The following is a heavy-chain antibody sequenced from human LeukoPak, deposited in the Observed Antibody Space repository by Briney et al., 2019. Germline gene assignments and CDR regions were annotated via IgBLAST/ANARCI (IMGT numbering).Heavy chain of an antibody. CDR1: GGTFSSYA. V-gene: IGHV1-69*01. D-gene: IGHD3-3*01. CDR2: IIPIFGTA. CDR3: AREYYDFWSGYLYLGSFDP. J-gene: IGHJ5*02. Sequence: SVKVSCRASGGTFSSYAISWVRQAPGQGLEWMGGIIPIFGTANYAQKFQGRVTITADESTSTAYMELSSLRSEDTAVYYCAREYYDFWSGYLYLGSFDPWGQGTLVTVSS.